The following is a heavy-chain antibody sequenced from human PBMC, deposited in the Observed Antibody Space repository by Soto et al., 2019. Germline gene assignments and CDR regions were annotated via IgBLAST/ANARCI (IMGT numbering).Heavy chain of an antibody. CDR2: ISAYNGDT. CDR1: GYTFTSHG. D-gene: IGHD1-26*01. J-gene: IGHJ4*02. Sequence: ASVKVSCKTSGYTFTSHGISWVRWAPGRGLEWMGWISAYNGDTKYAQRVQDRVSMTADTSTATAYIELRSLRFDDTAIYFCARDLAKGGGSAGFDYWGQGTLVTVSS. V-gene: IGHV1-18*04. CDR3: ARDLAKGGGSAGFDY.